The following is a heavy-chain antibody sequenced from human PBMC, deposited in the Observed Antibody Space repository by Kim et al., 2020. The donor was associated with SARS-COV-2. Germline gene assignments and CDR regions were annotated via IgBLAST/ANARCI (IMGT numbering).Heavy chain of an antibody. CDR2: IIPIFGTA. CDR3: ARDPSYYDSSGYYYPLVY. J-gene: IGHJ4*02. D-gene: IGHD3-22*01. Sequence: SVKVSCKASGGTFSSYAISWVRQAPGQGLEWMGGIIPIFGTANYAQKFQGRVTITADKSTSTAYMELSSLRSEDTAVYYCARDPSYYDSSGYYYPLVYWGQGTLVTVSS. V-gene: IGHV1-69*06. CDR1: GGTFSSYA.